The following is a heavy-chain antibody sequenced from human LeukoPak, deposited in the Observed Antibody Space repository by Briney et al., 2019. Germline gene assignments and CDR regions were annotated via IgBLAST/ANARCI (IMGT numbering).Heavy chain of an antibody. V-gene: IGHV3-53*01. CDR2: IYSGGST. D-gene: IGHD1-26*01. CDR3: AMGTSPWELLTDY. J-gene: IGHJ4*02. Sequence: GGYLRLSCAAAVVTVSSNYVSWVRQAPGKGLEWVSVIYSGGSTYYADSVKGRFTISRDNSKNTLYLQMNSLRAEDTAVYYCAMGTSPWELLTDYWGQGTLVTVSS. CDR1: VVTVSSNY.